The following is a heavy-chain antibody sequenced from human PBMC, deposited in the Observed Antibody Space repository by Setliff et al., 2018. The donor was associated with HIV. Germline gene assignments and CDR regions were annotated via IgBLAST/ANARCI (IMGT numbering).Heavy chain of an antibody. J-gene: IGHJ4*02. D-gene: IGHD3-16*01. CDR2: VCQRGGI. CDR1: GDSIDSPHC. Sequence: KPSETLSLTFTVSGDSIDSPHCWSWVRQSLEKGLEWIGEVCQRGGINYYPFFWSRAIISMDKPRSYFSLRLTSVTAADTAIYFCVRNSGWALGSWGQGILVTVSS. CDR3: VRNSGWALGS. V-gene: IGHV4-4*02.